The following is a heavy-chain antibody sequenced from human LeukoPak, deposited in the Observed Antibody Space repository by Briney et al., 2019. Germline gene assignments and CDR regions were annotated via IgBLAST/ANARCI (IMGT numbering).Heavy chain of an antibody. CDR1: GDSISGYS. D-gene: IGHD3-22*01. Sequence: SETLSLTCTVSGDSISGYSWNWIRQPPGKGLEWIGYIYYSGSTNYNPSLKSRVTISVDTSKNQFSLKLSSVTAADTAVYYCARHADGSAFLVPFDYWGQGSLVTVSS. V-gene: IGHV4-59*08. J-gene: IGHJ4*02. CDR2: IYYSGST. CDR3: ARHADGSAFLVPFDY.